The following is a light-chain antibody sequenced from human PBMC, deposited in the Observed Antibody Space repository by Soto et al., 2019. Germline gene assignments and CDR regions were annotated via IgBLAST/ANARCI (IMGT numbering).Light chain of an antibody. CDR1: QSFSSSY. J-gene: IGKJ5*01. Sequence: EIVLTQSPGTLSFSPGERSTRSCRASQSFSSSYLSWYQQKPPHAPSLLIYGASSRATAIPHSFCGSGSATTFTLTISSRLPPEVSAFYYRQRSSNSPITFGQGTRLEI. CDR3: QRSSNSPIT. CDR2: GAS. V-gene: IGKV3D-20*02.